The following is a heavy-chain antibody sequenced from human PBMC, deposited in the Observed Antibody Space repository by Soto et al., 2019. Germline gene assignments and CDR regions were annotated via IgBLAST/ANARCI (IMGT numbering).Heavy chain of an antibody. CDR3: AREPGVSSGWYVDY. J-gene: IGHJ4*02. Sequence: GGSLRLSCAASGFTFSSHSMNWVRQAPGKGLEWVSSITSSSSYINYADSVKGRFTISRGNAKTSLYLQMNSLRAEDTAVYYCAREPGVSSGWYVDYWGQGTLVTVSS. CDR1: GFTFSSHS. V-gene: IGHV3-21*01. CDR2: ITSSSSYI. D-gene: IGHD6-19*01.